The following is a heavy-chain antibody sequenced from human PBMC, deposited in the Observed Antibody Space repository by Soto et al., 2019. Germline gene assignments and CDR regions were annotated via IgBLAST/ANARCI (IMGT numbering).Heavy chain of an antibody. CDR1: GGSISSRSYF. Sequence: QLQLQESGPGLVKPSETLSLTCRVSGGSISSRSYFWGWIRQPPGKGLEWIGRIYYSGSTYYNPSLKSRVTVSVDTSTNQFSLKLSSVTAADTAVYYCARHPSDFWFDPWGQGTLVTVSS. CDR3: ARHPSDFWFDP. V-gene: IGHV4-39*01. J-gene: IGHJ5*02. D-gene: IGHD2-21*02. CDR2: IYYSGST.